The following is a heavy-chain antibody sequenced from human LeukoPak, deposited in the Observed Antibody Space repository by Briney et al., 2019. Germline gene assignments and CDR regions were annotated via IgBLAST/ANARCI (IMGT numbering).Heavy chain of an antibody. D-gene: IGHD2-2*02. V-gene: IGHV3-7*01. Sequence: PGGSLRLSCAASGFTFSSYWMSWVRQAPGKGLEWVANIKQDGSEKYYVDSVKGRFTISRVNAKNSLYLQMNSLRAEDTAVYYCARDRPQYCSSTSCYSDYYYYYMDVWGKGTTVTVSS. CDR1: GFTFSSYW. CDR2: IKQDGSEK. CDR3: ARDRPQYCSSTSCYSDYYYYYMDV. J-gene: IGHJ6*03.